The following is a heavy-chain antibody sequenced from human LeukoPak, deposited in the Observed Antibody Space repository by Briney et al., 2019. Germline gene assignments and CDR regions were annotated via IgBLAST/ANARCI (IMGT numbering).Heavy chain of an antibody. D-gene: IGHD3-22*01. Sequence: SVKVSCKASGGTFISYAISWVRQAPGQGLEWMGRIIPILGIANYAQKFQGRVTITADKSTSTAYMELSSLRSEDTAVYYCARATYYYDSSGPKKNAFDIWGQGTMVTVSS. CDR1: GGTFISYA. CDR3: ARATYYYDSSGPKKNAFDI. J-gene: IGHJ3*02. CDR2: IIPILGIA. V-gene: IGHV1-69*04.